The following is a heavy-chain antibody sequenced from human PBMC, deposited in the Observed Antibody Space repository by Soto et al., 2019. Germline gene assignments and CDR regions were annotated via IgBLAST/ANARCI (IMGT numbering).Heavy chain of an antibody. D-gene: IGHD2-2*01. CDR3: ARVDIVVVPAAPGGMDV. J-gene: IGHJ6*02. CDR2: IYHSGST. Sequence: PSETLSLTCAVSGGSISSRNWWSWVRQPPGKGLEWIGQIYHSGSTNYNPSLKSRVTISVGKSKNQFSLKLSSVTAADTAVYYCARVDIVVVPAAPGGMDVWRQGTTVTVSS. CDR1: GGSISSRNW. V-gene: IGHV4-4*02.